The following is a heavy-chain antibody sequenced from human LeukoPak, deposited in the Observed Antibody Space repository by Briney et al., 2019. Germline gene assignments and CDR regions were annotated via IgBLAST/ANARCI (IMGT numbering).Heavy chain of an antibody. V-gene: IGHV3-30*02. CDR1: GFTFNSYG. CDR3: AKAGDCSGGSCYPVYYYYYGMDV. CDR2: IRYDGSNK. Sequence: GGSLRLSCAASGFTFNSYGMHWVRQAPGKGLEWVAFIRYDGSNKYYADSVKGRFTISRDNSKNTLYLQMNSLRAEDTAVYYCAKAGDCSGGSCYPVYYYYYGMDVWGQGTTVTVSS. D-gene: IGHD2-15*01. J-gene: IGHJ6*02.